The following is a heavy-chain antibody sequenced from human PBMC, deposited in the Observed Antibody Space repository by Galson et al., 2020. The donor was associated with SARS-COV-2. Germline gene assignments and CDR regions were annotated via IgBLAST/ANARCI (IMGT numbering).Heavy chain of an antibody. CDR2: SDRHDEET. V-gene: IGHV1-24*01. Sequence: ASVKVSCKVSGYSLTELSMYWVRQAPGKGLEWMGGSDRHDEETFYAEKFRGRVTMTEDTSTDTGFMELSSLISEDTAVYYCATTGSSPIFGVVIYAMDVWGQGTGVIVSS. CDR1: GYSLTELS. CDR3: ATTGSSPIFGVVIYAMDV. J-gene: IGHJ6*02. D-gene: IGHD3-3*01.